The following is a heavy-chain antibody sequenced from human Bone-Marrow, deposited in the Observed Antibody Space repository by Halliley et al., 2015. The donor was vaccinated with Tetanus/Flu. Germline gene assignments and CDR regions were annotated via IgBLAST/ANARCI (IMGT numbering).Heavy chain of an antibody. V-gene: IGHV1-69*01. D-gene: IGHD2-15*01. CDR3: ARGRRDRNYYNGMDV. Sequence: QMQLVQSGAEVKKPGSSVKVSCKASGGTFTRYPISWVRQAPGQGLEWMGGIIPMFGTANYAQKFQGRVTITADESTSTAYMELSSLRSDDRGVYYCARGRRDRNYYNGMDVWGQGTSVTVSS. CDR1: GGTFTRYP. CDR2: IIPMFGTA. J-gene: IGHJ6*02.